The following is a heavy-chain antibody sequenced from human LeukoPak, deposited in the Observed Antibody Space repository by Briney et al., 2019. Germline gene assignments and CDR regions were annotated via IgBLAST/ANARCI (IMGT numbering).Heavy chain of an antibody. CDR1: GGSISSYY. CDR3: ARLQGTTGLGDY. J-gene: IGHJ4*02. CDR2: IYYSGST. V-gene: IGHV4-59*08. D-gene: IGHD2/OR15-2a*01. Sequence: SETLSLTCTVSGGSISSYYWSWIRQPPGKGLEWIGYIYYSGSTNYNPSLKSRVTISVDTSKNQFSLKLSSVTAADTAVYYCARLQGTTGLGDYWGQGTLVTVSS.